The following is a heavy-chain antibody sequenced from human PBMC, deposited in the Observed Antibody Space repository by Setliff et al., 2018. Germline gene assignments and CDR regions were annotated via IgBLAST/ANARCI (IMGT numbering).Heavy chain of an antibody. D-gene: IGHD2-15*01. CDR1: GGSISSSNYY. CDR3: ARILGYCSGGSCYVPY. CDR2: IYYGGSA. Sequence: SETLSLTCTVSGGSISSSNYYWGWIRQPPGKGLEWIGNIYYGGSAYYNPSLKSRVTISVDTSKNQFSLKLSSMTAADTAMYYCARILGYCSGGSCYVPYWGQGTLVTVSS. J-gene: IGHJ4*02. V-gene: IGHV4-39*07.